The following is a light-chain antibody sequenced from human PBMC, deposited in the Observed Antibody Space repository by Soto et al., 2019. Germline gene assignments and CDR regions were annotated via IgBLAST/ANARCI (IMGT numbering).Light chain of an antibody. Sequence: ESVLTQSPFTLSLSPGEGATLSCRASQDVSSYLAWYQQKPGQAPRLLIFEASNRAPGIPARFSGSGSGTDFTLTISSLEPDDFAVYYCQQRKDWPRTFGQGTKVDIK. CDR1: QDVSSY. V-gene: IGKV3-11*01. CDR2: EAS. J-gene: IGKJ1*01. CDR3: QQRKDWPRT.